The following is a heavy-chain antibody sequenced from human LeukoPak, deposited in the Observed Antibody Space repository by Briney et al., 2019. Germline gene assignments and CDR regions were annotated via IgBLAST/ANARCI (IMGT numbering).Heavy chain of an antibody. Sequence: GASVKVSCKASGYTFTGYYMHWVRQAPGQGLEWMGWINPNSGAQNYAQKFQGRVTMTRDTSISTAYMELSRLRSDDTAVYYCARDEGYCSSTSCSNYYYYGMDVWGQGTTVTVSS. CDR2: INPNSGAQ. J-gene: IGHJ6*02. CDR3: ARDEGYCSSTSCSNYYYYGMDV. D-gene: IGHD2-2*01. V-gene: IGHV1-2*02. CDR1: GYTFTGYY.